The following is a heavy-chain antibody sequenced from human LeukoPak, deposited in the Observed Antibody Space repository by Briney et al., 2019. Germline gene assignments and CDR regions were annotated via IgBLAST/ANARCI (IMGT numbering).Heavy chain of an antibody. Sequence: GASVKVSCKASGYTFTGHYMHWVRQAPGQGLEWMGIINPSGGSTNYVQKFQGRVTMTRDTSAGTVYMELSSLRSEDTAVYYCARVLYGDFPWFDPWGQGTLVTVSS. CDR2: INPSGGST. CDR1: GYTFTGHY. CDR3: ARVLYGDFPWFDP. D-gene: IGHD4-17*01. V-gene: IGHV1-46*01. J-gene: IGHJ5*02.